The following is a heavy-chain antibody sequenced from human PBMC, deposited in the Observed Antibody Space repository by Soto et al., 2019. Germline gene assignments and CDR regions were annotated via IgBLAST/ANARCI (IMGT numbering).Heavy chain of an antibody. Sequence: QVQLVQSGAEVKKPGSSVKVSCKASGGTFSSYAISWVRQAPGQGLEWMGGIIPIFGTANYAQKFQGRVTXTXDXCTSTGYMELSSLSSEDTAVYYCVSQNEGRRYYFAYWGQGTLVTVSS. J-gene: IGHJ4*02. CDR3: VSQNEGRRYYFAY. D-gene: IGHD1-1*01. CDR2: IIPIFGTA. CDR1: GGTFSSYA. V-gene: IGHV1-69*05.